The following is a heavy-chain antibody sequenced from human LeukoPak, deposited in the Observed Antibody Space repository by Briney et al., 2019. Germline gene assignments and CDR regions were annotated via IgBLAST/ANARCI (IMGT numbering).Heavy chain of an antibody. CDR1: GYTFTSYY. CDR3: ARNSGSGFDY. CDR2: IDPGGGST. J-gene: IGHJ4*02. D-gene: IGHD2-15*01. Sequence: ASVKVSCKASGYTFTSYYIVWVRQAPGQGLEWMGRIDPGGGSTSYAQKFQGRVTMTRGTSTSTVYMELSSLISEDTAVYYCARNSGSGFDYWGQGTLVTVSS. V-gene: IGHV1-46*01.